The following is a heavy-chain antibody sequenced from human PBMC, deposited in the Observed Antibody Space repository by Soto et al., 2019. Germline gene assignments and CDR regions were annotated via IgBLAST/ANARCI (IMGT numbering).Heavy chain of an antibody. D-gene: IGHD1-26*01. J-gene: IGHJ6*02. V-gene: IGHV1-3*01. Sequence: QVQLVQSGAEVKKPGASVKVSCKASGYTFTSYAMHWVRQAPGQRLEWMGWINAGNGNTKYSQKFQGRVTITREPYASPACMELSSLRSEATAMCYGARGQRSRSPYYCSCMDVWGLGKTVNGYS. CDR3: ARGQRSRSPYYCSCMDV. CDR1: GYTFTSYA. CDR2: INAGNGNT.